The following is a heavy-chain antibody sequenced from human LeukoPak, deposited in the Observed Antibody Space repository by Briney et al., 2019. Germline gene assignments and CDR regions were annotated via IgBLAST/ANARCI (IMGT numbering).Heavy chain of an antibody. CDR3: ARHVNDILTTLGAHFDY. CDR2: VYSSGST. V-gene: IGHV4-39*01. CDR1: GGSISSTTYY. D-gene: IGHD3-9*01. J-gene: IGHJ4*02. Sequence: SETLSLTCTVSGGSISSTTYYWGWIRQPPGKGLEWIGSVYSSGSTYYNPSLKSRDTISVDTSKDQFSLKLSSVTAADTAMYYCARHVNDILTTLGAHFDYWGQGTLVTVSS.